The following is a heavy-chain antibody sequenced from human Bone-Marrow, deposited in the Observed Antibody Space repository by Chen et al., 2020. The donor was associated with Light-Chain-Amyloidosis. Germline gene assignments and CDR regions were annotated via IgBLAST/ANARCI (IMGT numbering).Heavy chain of an antibody. D-gene: IGHD4-17*01. CDR1: GGSISSGGYY. Sequence: QVQLQESGPGLVKPSQTLSLTCTVSGGSISSGGYYWSWIRQHPGKGLEWIGYIYYSGSTYYNPPLKSRVTISVDTSKNQFSLKLSSVTAADTAVYYCARGPSDYGDPYYYYYYMDVWGKGTTVTVSS. V-gene: IGHV4-31*03. CDR3: ARGPSDYGDPYYYYYYMDV. J-gene: IGHJ6*03. CDR2: IYYSGST.